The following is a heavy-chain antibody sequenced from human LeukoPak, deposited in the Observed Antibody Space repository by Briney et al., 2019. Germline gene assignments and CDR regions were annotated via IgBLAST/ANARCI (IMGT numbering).Heavy chain of an antibody. Sequence: PSQTLSLTCTVSGGSISSGNYYWSWIRQPAGKGLEWIGRIYTSGSTNYNPSLKSRVTISVDTSKNQFSLKLSSVTAADTAVYYCARDARWLQPLDAFDIWGQGTMVTVSS. CDR1: GGSISSGNYY. CDR2: IYTSGST. V-gene: IGHV4-61*02. D-gene: IGHD5-24*01. CDR3: ARDARWLQPLDAFDI. J-gene: IGHJ3*02.